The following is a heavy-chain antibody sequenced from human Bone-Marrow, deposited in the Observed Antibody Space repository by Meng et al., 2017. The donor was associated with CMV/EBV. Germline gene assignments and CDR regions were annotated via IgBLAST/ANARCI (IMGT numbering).Heavy chain of an antibody. Sequence: GESLKISCAASGFTSSSYVMHWVRQAPGKGLEWVAVISYDGSNEYYADSVKGGFTISRDNSKNTLYLQMNSLRAEDTAVYYCARDERLLWLGELISSFYYDYGMDVWGQGTTVTVSS. CDR2: ISYDGSNE. CDR3: ARDERLLWLGELISSFYYDYGMDV. D-gene: IGHD3-10*01. CDR1: GFTSSSYV. V-gene: IGHV3-30*04. J-gene: IGHJ6*02.